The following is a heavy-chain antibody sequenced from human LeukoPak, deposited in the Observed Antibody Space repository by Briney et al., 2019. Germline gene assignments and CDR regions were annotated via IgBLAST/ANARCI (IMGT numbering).Heavy chain of an antibody. CDR2: ISSSGSTI. Sequence: PGGSLRLSCAASGFTFSSYAMHWVRQAPGKGLEWVSYISSSGSTIYYADSVKGRFTISRDNAKNSLYLQMNSLRAEDTAVYYCARDYDLGQGYMDVWGKGTTVTVSS. CDR3: ARDYDLGQGYMDV. D-gene: IGHD3-3*01. J-gene: IGHJ6*03. V-gene: IGHV3-48*04. CDR1: GFTFSSYA.